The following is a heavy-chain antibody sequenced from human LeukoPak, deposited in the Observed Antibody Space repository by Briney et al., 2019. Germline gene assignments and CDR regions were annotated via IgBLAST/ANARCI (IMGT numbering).Heavy chain of an antibody. CDR3: ASKDIVVVVAQDYYYGMDV. D-gene: IGHD2-15*01. Sequence: GASVKVSCKASGYTFTGYYMHWVRQAPGQGLEWMGWINPNSGGTNYAQKFQGRVTMTRDTSISTAYMELSSLRSEDTAVYYCASKDIVVVVAQDYYYGMDVWGKGTTVTVSS. J-gene: IGHJ6*04. V-gene: IGHV1-2*02. CDR1: GYTFTGYY. CDR2: INPNSGGT.